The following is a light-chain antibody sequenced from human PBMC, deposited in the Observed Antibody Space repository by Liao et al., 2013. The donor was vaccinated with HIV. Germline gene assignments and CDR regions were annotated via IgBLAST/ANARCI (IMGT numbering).Light chain of an antibody. CDR1: KLGNKY. J-gene: IGLJ2*01. Sequence: SYELTQPPSVSVSPGQTASITCSGDKLGNKYACWYQQKPGQSPVLVIYQDSKRPSGIPERFSGSNSGNKASLTISGTQALDEADYYCQAWDSNTVRVFGGGTKLTVL. CDR2: QDS. CDR3: QAWDSNTVRV. V-gene: IGLV3-1*01.